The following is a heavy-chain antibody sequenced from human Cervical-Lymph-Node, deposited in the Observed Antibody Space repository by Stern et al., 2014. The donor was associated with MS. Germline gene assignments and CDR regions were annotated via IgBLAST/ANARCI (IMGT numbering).Heavy chain of an antibody. CDR3: ARGARYSDSSGYYFYFDY. CDR2: IYYTGSA. Sequence: QLQLQESGPGLVKPSQTLPLTCTVSGGSINSGGYYWSWIRQYPGKGLEWLGYIYYTGSAYYDPSLKSRLSMSIDPSKNQFSLNLNSVTAADTAVYYCARGARYSDSSGYYFYFDYWGQGTLVTVSS. D-gene: IGHD3-22*01. J-gene: IGHJ4*02. CDR1: GGSINSGGYY. V-gene: IGHV4-31*03.